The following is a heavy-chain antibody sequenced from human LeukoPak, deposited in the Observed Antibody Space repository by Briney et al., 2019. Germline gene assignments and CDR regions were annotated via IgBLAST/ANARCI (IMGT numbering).Heavy chain of an antibody. CDR3: ASGSSEDDSSGYLYYFDY. CDR2: IYYSGST. J-gene: IGHJ4*02. CDR1: GGSISSGGYY. Sequence: TLSLTCTVSGGSISSGGYYWSWIRQHPGKGLEWIGYIYYSGSTYYNPSLKSRVTISVDTSKNQFSLKLSSVTAADTAVYYCASGSSEDDSSGYLYYFDYWGQGTLVTVSS. D-gene: IGHD3-22*01. V-gene: IGHV4-31*03.